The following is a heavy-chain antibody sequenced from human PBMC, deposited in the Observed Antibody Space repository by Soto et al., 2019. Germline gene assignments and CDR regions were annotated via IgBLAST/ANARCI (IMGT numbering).Heavy chain of an antibody. V-gene: IGHV3-21*01. CDR1: GFTFSYFS. J-gene: IGHJ4*02. CDR3: ARASCSSTACYIPDYFDY. Sequence: GGSLILSCTASGFTFSYFSLVWVRQGPQKGLEWVASITRYSDYVYYAESVEGRSTISRDNAKNTLFLHMDDLRAEDTAMYFCARASCSSTACYIPDYFDYWGQGTMVTVSS. CDR2: ITRYSDYV. D-gene: IGHD2-2*02.